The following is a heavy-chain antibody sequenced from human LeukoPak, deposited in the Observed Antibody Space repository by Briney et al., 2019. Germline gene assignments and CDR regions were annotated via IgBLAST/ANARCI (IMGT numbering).Heavy chain of an antibody. CDR3: ARQSDDLGYFQH. V-gene: IGHV4-59*01. CDR2: ISDRGST. Sequence: SETLSLTRTVSGGSISNYFWSWIRQPPGKGLEWIGYISDRGSTSYTPSLMSRVTISVDTSKNQFSLKLSSVTAADTAVYYCARQSDDLGYFQHWGQGTLVTVSS. J-gene: IGHJ1*01. CDR1: GGSISNYF. D-gene: IGHD3-16*01.